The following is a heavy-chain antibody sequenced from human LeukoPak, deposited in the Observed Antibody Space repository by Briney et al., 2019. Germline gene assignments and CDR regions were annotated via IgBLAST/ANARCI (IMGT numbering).Heavy chain of an antibody. CDR2: ISSDGSIK. Sequence: GGSLRLSCAASGFTFSAYAMHWVRQAPGKGLEWVAVISSDGSIKYYADSVKGRFTISRDNSENTMWLKMGSLRAEDTAVYYCARGSVSKYRFFDNWGQGILVTVSS. D-gene: IGHD3-3*02. CDR1: GFTFSAYA. V-gene: IGHV3-30*04. J-gene: IGHJ4*02. CDR3: ARGSVSKYRFFDN.